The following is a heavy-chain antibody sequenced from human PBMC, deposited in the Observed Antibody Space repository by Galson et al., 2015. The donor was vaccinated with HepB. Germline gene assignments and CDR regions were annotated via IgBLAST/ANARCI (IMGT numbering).Heavy chain of an antibody. J-gene: IGHJ5*02. CDR3: ARVGPPRSGRRANWFDP. V-gene: IGHV3-11*01. Sequence: SLRLSCAASGFTFSEYYMSWMRQAPGKGLEWVSYISYTTNTIHYADSVEGRFTISRDNAKNSLFLQMNSLRPDDTAIYYCARVGPPRSGRRANWFDPWGQGTLVTVSS. CDR1: GFTFSEYY. CDR2: ISYTTNTI. D-gene: IGHD6-19*01.